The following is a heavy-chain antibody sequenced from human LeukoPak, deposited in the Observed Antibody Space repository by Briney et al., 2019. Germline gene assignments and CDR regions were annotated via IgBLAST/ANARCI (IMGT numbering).Heavy chain of an antibody. CDR1: GGSICSHY. CDR2: IYYSGST. CDR3: ARVKPTRAYYYDSSGYPAGFDP. V-gene: IGHV4-59*11. Sequence: SETLSLTCTVSGGSICSHYWSWIRQPPGKGLEWIGYIYYSGSTNYNPSLKSRVTISVDTSKNQFSLKLSSVTAADTAVYYCARVKPTRAYYYDSSGYPAGFDPWGQGTLVTVSS. J-gene: IGHJ5*02. D-gene: IGHD3-22*01.